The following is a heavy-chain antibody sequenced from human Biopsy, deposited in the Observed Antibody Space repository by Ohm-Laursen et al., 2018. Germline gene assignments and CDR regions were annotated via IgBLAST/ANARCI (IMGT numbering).Heavy chain of an antibody. Sequence: GTLSLTCAVNGESSSGYFWNWIRQPPGKGLEWIGEINQNGSTMYNPSLKRRATLSADSSNSQFSLRRTSVTAADTAIYYCARGSGYFKLDVWGQGTTVTVSS. J-gene: IGHJ6*02. CDR3: ARGSGYFKLDV. V-gene: IGHV4-34*01. CDR1: GESSSGYF. CDR2: INQNGST. D-gene: IGHD5-12*01.